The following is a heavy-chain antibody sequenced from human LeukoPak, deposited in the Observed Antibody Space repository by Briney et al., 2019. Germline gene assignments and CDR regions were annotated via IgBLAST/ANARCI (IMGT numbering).Heavy chain of an antibody. CDR3: ARDLGSNYAFDI. V-gene: IGHV1-69*13. J-gene: IGHJ3*02. CDR1: GGTFSSYA. CDR2: IIPIFGTA. D-gene: IGHD4-11*01. Sequence: SVKVSCKASGGTFSSYAISWVRQAPGQGLEWMGGIIPIFGTANYAQKFQGRVTITADESTSTAYMDLSSLRSEDTAVYYCARDLGSNYAFDIWGQGTMVTVSS.